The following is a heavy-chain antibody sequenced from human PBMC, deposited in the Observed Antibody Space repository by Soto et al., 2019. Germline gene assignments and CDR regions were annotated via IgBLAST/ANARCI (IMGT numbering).Heavy chain of an antibody. CDR1: GGSISSGGYY. Sequence: PSETLSLTCTVSGGSISSGGYYWSWIRQHPGKGLEWIGYIYYSGSTYYNPSLKSRVTISVDTSKNQFSLKLSSVTAADTAVYYCATSSSTSPAAFDYWGQGTLVTVSS. V-gene: IGHV4-31*03. D-gene: IGHD2-2*01. CDR3: ATSSSTSPAAFDY. CDR2: IYYSGST. J-gene: IGHJ4*02.